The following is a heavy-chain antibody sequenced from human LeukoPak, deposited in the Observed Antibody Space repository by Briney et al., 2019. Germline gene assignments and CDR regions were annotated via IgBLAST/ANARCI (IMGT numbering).Heavy chain of an antibody. CDR3: AKDRGDYPPYFDH. CDR1: GFTFSSYS. Sequence: PGGSLRLSCAASGFTFSSYSMNWVRQAPGKGLEWVSYISSSSSTIYYADSVKGRFTISRDNSKNMVYLQMNNLQTEDTSIYYCAKDRGDYPPYFDHWGQGTLVTVSS. V-gene: IGHV3-48*01. J-gene: IGHJ4*02. CDR2: ISSSSSTI. D-gene: IGHD2-21*02.